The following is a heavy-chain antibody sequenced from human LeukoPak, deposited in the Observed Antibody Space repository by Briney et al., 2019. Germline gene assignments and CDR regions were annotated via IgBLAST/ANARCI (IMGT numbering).Heavy chain of an antibody. Sequence: PSETLSLTCTVSGGSISSSSYYWGWIRQPPGKGLEWIGSIYYSGSTYYNPSLKSRVTISVDTSKNQFSLKLSSVTAADTAVYYCARLDFERRFDPWGQGTLVTVSS. D-gene: IGHD1-1*01. CDR3: ARLDFERRFDP. J-gene: IGHJ5*02. V-gene: IGHV4-39*01. CDR2: IYYSGST. CDR1: GGSISSSSYY.